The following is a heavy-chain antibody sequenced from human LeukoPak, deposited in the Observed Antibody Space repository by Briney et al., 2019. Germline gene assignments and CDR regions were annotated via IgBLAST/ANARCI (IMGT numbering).Heavy chain of an antibody. CDR2: IRYDGSNK. CDR3: AKVPNPYSSSWYAAVNY. D-gene: IGHD6-13*01. J-gene: IGHJ4*02. Sequence: TGGSLRLSCAASGFTFSSYGMHWVRQAPGKGLEWVAFIRYDGSNKYYADSVKGRFTISRDNSKNTLYLQMNSLRAEDTAVYYCAKVPNPYSSSWYAAVNYWGQGTLVTVSS. V-gene: IGHV3-30*02. CDR1: GFTFSSYG.